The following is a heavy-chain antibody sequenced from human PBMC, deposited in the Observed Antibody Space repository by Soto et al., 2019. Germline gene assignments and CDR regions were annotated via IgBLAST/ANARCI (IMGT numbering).Heavy chain of an antibody. CDR3: ATSLSNNWFDP. V-gene: IGHV1-3*01. Sequence: ASVKVSCKASGYTFATYAMRWVRQAPGQRLEWMGWINAGNGNTKYSQKFQGRVTIARDTSASTAYMELSSLRSEDTAVHYCATSLSNNWFDPWGQGTLVTVSS. CDR1: GYTFATYA. CDR2: INAGNGNT. J-gene: IGHJ5*02.